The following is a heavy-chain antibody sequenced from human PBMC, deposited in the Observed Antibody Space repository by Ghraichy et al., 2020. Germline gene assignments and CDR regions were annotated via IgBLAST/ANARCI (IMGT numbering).Heavy chain of an antibody. Sequence: ASVKVSCKASGYTFTSYAMHWVRQAPGQRLEWMGWINAGNGNTKYSQKFQGRVTITRDTSASTAYMELSSLRSEDTAVYYCARFGVIAAAAYDYWGQGTLVTVSS. D-gene: IGHD6-13*01. J-gene: IGHJ4*02. V-gene: IGHV1-3*01. CDR3: ARFGVIAAAAYDY. CDR1: GYTFTSYA. CDR2: INAGNGNT.